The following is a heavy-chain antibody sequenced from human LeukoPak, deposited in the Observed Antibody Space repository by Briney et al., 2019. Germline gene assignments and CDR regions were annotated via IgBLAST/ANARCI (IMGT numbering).Heavy chain of an antibody. CDR1: GGSISSSSYY. D-gene: IGHD1-26*01. Sequence: SETLSLTCTVSGGSISSSSYYWGWIRQPPGKGLEWIGSIYYSGSTYYNPSLKSRVTISVDTSKNQFSLKLSSVTAADTAVYYGARHPTELGAEYFQHWGQGTLVTVSS. V-gene: IGHV4-39*01. CDR2: IYYSGST. CDR3: ARHPTELGAEYFQH. J-gene: IGHJ1*01.